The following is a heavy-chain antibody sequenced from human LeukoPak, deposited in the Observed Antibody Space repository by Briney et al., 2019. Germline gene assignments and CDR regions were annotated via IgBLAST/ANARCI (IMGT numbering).Heavy chain of an antibody. CDR2: INAGNGNT. CDR3: ARDLKRYYDFWSGFLYFDY. J-gene: IGHJ4*02. D-gene: IGHD3-3*01. Sequence: ASVKVSCKASGYTFTSYAMHWVRQAPGQRLEWMGWINAGNGNTKYSQKFQGRVTITRDTSASTAYMELSSLRAEDTAVYYCARDLKRYYDFWSGFLYFDYWGQGTLVTVSS. V-gene: IGHV1-3*01. CDR1: GYTFTSYA.